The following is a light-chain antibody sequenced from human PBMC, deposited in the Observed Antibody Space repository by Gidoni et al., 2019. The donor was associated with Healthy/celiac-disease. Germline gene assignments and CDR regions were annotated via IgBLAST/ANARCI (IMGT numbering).Light chain of an antibody. Sequence: DVVMTPSPLSLPVPLGQPASLSCRSSQSLVYSDGNTYLNWFQQRPGQSPRRLIYKVSNRDAGVPDRVSGSGSGTDFTLKISRVEAEDVGVYYCMQGTHWPPSTFGPGTKVDIK. CDR2: KVS. CDR1: QSLVYSDGNTY. J-gene: IGKJ3*01. CDR3: MQGTHWPPST. V-gene: IGKV2-30*01.